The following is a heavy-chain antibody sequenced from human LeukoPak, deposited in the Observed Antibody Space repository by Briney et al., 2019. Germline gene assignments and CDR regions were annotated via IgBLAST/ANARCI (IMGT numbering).Heavy chain of an antibody. CDR1: GFTFSSYE. V-gene: IGHV3-48*03. Sequence: GGSLRLSCAASGFTFSSYEMNWVRQAPGKGLEWVSYISSSGSTIYYADSVKGRFTISRDNAKNSLYLQMNSLRAEDTAVYYCARGGVAVAGTVDYWGQGTLVTVPS. D-gene: IGHD6-19*01. CDR2: ISSSGSTI. J-gene: IGHJ4*02. CDR3: ARGGVAVAGTVDY.